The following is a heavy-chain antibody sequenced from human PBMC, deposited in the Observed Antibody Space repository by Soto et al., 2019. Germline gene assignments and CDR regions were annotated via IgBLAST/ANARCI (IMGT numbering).Heavy chain of an antibody. D-gene: IGHD6-19*01. CDR2: IYWDDDK. Sequence: QITLEESGPTLVKPTQTLTLTCTFSGFSLTTSGMGVGWIRQPPGKALEWLALIYWDDDKRYSPSLKSRLTITKDTSKNQVVLTMTNMDPVDTATYYCAHRLGYRSGWYYDYWGQGTLVTVSS. V-gene: IGHV2-5*02. J-gene: IGHJ4*02. CDR3: AHRLGYRSGWYYDY. CDR1: GFSLTTSGMG.